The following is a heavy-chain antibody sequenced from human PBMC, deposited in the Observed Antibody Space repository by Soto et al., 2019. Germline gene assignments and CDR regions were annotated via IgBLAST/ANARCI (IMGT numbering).Heavy chain of an antibody. D-gene: IGHD2-2*01. CDR1: GYTFTGNY. V-gene: IGHV1-2*02. Sequence: QVQLVQSGAEVKKPGASVKVSCKASGYTFTGNYMHWVRQAPGQGLEWMALINPTTGGTNYAQKFQGRVTMTWETSISTAYMELTRLTSDDTAIYYCARGYCSSIGCSHYFDFWGQGTLVTVSS. CDR2: INPTTGGT. J-gene: IGHJ4*02. CDR3: ARGYCSSIGCSHYFDF.